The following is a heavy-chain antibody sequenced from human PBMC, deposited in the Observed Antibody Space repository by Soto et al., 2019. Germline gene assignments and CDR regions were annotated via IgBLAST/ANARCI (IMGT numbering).Heavy chain of an antibody. CDR1: GGSISSSSYY. V-gene: IGHV4-39*01. J-gene: IGHJ4*02. D-gene: IGHD4-17*01. CDR3: AKTTVTTWGVFDY. Sequence: QLQLQESGPGLVKPSETLSLTCTVSGGSISSSSYYWGWIRQPPGKGLEWIGSIYYSGSTYYNPSLKRRVTISVDTSKNQFSLKLSSVTAADTAVYYCAKTTVTTWGVFDYWGQGTLVTVSS. CDR2: IYYSGST.